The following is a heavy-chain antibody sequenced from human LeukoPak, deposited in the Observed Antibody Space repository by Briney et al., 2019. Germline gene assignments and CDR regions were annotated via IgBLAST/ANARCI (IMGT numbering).Heavy chain of an antibody. CDR2: INPNSGGT. V-gene: IGHV1-2*02. J-gene: IGHJ4*02. D-gene: IGHD6-25*01. Sequence: ASVKVSCKASGYTFTGYYMHWVRQAPGQGLEWMGWINPNSGGTNYAQKFQGRVTMTRDTSISTAYMELSGLRSDDTAVYYCARVQRGPRDPATVFYYWGQGTLVTVSS. CDR1: GYTFTGYY. CDR3: ARVQRGPRDPATVFYY.